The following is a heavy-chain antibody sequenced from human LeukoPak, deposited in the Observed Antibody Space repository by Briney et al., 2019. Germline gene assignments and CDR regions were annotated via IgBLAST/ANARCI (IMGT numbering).Heavy chain of an antibody. CDR1: GGSFSGYY. CDR2: INHSGST. CDR3: ARPHYSSSRYSRYFQH. J-gene: IGHJ1*01. Sequence: SETLSLTCAVYGGSFSGYYWSWIRQPPGKGLEWIGEINHSGSTNYNPSLKSRVTISVDTSKNQFSLKLSSVTAADTAVYYCARPHYSSSRYSRYFQHWGQGTLVTVSS. V-gene: IGHV4-34*01. D-gene: IGHD6-13*01.